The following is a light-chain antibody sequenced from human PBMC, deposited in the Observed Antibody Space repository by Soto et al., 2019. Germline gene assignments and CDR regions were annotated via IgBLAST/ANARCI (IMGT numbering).Light chain of an antibody. CDR1: SSNVGNNA. Sequence: QSVLTQPPSVSDAPRQRVTISCSGSSSNVGNNAVNWYQQLPGKAPKLLIYYDDLLPSGVSDRFSGSKSGTSASLAISGLQYEDEADYYCAVWDDSLNGVVFGGGTKLTVL. CDR3: AVWDDSLNGVV. V-gene: IGLV1-36*01. J-gene: IGLJ2*01. CDR2: YDD.